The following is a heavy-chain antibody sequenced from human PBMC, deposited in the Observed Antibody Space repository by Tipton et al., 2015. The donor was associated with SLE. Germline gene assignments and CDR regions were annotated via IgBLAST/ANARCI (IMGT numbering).Heavy chain of an antibody. CDR3: ARGPQDYYETSGYYHLFDY. J-gene: IGHJ4*02. CDR1: GASISSGGYY. Sequence: TLSLTCNVSGASISSGGYYWSWIRQHPGMGLEWIGYIFFSGSTYYNPSLKSRLHISLDKSKNQFSLKLSSVTAADTAVYYCARGPQDYYETSGYYHLFDYWGQGALVTVSS. CDR2: IFFSGST. D-gene: IGHD3-22*01. V-gene: IGHV4-31*03.